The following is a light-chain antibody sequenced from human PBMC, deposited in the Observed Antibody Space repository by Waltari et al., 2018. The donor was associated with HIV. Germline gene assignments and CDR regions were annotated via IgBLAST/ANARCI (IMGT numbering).Light chain of an antibody. CDR2: DDS. CDR3: QVWDSSRDWV. J-gene: IGLJ3*02. CDR1: NTGSKS. V-gene: IGLV3-21*02. Sequence: SNVLTQPPSVSVAPGQTARITCGGNNTGSKSVHLYQQRPGQAPVVVGFDDSDRPSGIPGRFAGSNSGNTATLTISRVEAGDEADYYCQVWDSSRDWVFGGGTKLTVL.